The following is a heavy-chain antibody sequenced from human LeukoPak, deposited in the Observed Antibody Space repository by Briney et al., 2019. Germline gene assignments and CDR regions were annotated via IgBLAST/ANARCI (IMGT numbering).Heavy chain of an antibody. Sequence: GGSLRLSCAGSGFTFSSYAIHWVRQAPGKGLEYVSTISSKGDNIFYAYSVKGRFTISRDNSKNTVYLQMGSLRAEDMAVYYCGRVRISAARGYMDVWGKGTTVTVSS. J-gene: IGHJ6*04. CDR3: GRVRISAARGYMDV. V-gene: IGHV3-64*01. CDR1: GFTFSSYA. CDR2: ISSKGDNI. D-gene: IGHD6-13*01.